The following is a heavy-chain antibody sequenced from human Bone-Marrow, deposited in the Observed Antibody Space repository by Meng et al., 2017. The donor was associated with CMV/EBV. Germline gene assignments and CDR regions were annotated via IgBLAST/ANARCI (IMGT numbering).Heavy chain of an antibody. Sequence: GSANVSCKASGYHFTSYGISWVRQAPGQGLEWMGWISAYNGNTNYAQKLQGRVTMTTDTSTSTAYMELRSLRSDDTAVYYCARLYIVVVPAAMGQYNWFDTWGQGTLVTVSS. CDR2: ISAYNGNT. CDR1: GYHFTSYG. J-gene: IGHJ5*02. V-gene: IGHV1-18*01. CDR3: ARLYIVVVPAAMGQYNWFDT. D-gene: IGHD2-2*01.